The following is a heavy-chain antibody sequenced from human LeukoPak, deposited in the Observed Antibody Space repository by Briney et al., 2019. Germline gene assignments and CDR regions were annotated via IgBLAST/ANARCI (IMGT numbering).Heavy chain of an antibody. CDR1: GFTFSEYY. Sequence: GGSLRLSCAASGFTFSEYYMSWIRQAPGKGLEWVSYISSRTSSHTKYADSVKGRFTISRDNAKNSLYLQMNSLRVEDTALYYCVGSKDGSYGLWPYWGQGTLVTVSS. J-gene: IGHJ4*02. D-gene: IGHD1-26*01. CDR3: VGSKDGSYGLWPY. CDR2: ISSRTSSHT. V-gene: IGHV3-11*06.